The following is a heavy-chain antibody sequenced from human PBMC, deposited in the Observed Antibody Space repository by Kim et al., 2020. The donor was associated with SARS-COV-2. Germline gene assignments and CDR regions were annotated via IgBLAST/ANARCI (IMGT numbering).Heavy chain of an antibody. CDR3: ARAKKDTALVY. J-gene: IGHJ4*02. D-gene: IGHD5-18*01. V-gene: IGHV1-69*02. Sequence: SVKVSCKASGGTFSSYTISWVRQAPGQGLEWMGRIIPILGIANYAQKFQGRVTITADKSTSTAYMELSSLRSEDPAVYYCARAKKDTALVYWGQGTLVSVSS. CDR2: IIPILGIA. CDR1: GGTFSSYT.